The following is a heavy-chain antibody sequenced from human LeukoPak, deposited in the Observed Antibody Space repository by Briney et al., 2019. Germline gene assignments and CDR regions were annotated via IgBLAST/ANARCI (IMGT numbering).Heavy chain of an antibody. CDR3: TRHPAEGDY. D-gene: IGHD2-15*01. CDR2: ISGSGGST. CDR1: GLSFSSYA. V-gene: IGHV3-23*01. Sequence: GGSLRLSCAASGLSFSSYALSWVRQAPGKGLEWVSDISGSGGSTNYADSVKGRFTISRDNAKNSLYLQMDSLRAEDTAVYYCTRHPAEGDYWGQGTLVTVSS. J-gene: IGHJ4*02.